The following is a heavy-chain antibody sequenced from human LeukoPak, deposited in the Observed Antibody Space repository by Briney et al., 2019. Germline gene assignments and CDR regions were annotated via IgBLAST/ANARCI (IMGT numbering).Heavy chain of an antibody. CDR3: ARVGYSYGD. CDR2: ISSSSSTI. CDR1: GFTFSSYS. Sequence: GGSLRLSCAASGFTFSSYSMNWVRQAPGKVLELVSYISSSSSTIYYADSVKGRFTISRDNAKNSLYLQMDSLRAEDTAVYYCARVGYSYGDWGQGTLVTVSS. V-gene: IGHV3-48*01. D-gene: IGHD5-18*01. J-gene: IGHJ4*02.